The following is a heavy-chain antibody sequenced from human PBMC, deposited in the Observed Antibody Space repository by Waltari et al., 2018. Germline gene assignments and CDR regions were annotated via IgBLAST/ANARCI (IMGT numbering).Heavy chain of an antibody. V-gene: IGHV1-18*04. CDR1: GYTFTTYG. J-gene: IGHJ4*02. CDR2: ISAYTGNT. D-gene: IGHD6-13*01. Sequence: QAQLVQSGTEVKKPRASVQVSCKASGYTFTTYGLNWVRHAPGQGPEWMGWISAYTGNTGYAQSLQGIVTLTTETSTSTAYMELRSLRSDDTAVYYCARDLPGIAAFDYWGQGTLLTVSS. CDR3: ARDLPGIAAFDY.